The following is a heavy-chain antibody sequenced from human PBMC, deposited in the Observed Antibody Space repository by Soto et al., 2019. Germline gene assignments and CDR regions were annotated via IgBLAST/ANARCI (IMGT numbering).Heavy chain of an antibody. D-gene: IGHD3-16*01. CDR2: SYYSGST. CDR3: ASHDYAHYGMDV. J-gene: IGHJ6*02. Sequence: QVQLQESGPGLVKPSQTLSLTCTVSGGSISSGDYSWSWIRQPPGKGLEWIGYSYYSGSTYYNPSLKSRVTIPVDTSKNHFSLKLSSVTAADTAVYYCASHDYAHYGMDVWGQGSTVTVSS. CDR1: GGSISSGDYS. V-gene: IGHV4-30-4*01.